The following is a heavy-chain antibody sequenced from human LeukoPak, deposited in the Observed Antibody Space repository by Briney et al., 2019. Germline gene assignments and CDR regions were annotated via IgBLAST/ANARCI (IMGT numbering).Heavy chain of an antibody. J-gene: IGHJ4*02. CDR2: ISNSGSSI. CDR1: GFTFSDSY. D-gene: IGHD6-19*01. Sequence: PGGSLRLSCAASGFTFSDSYMTWIRQAPGKGLVWVSYISNSGSSIYYADSVKGRFTISRDNSKNTLYLQMNSLRPEDTAVFYCAKSWGVEYSSGFFTGVHYWGQGTLVTVSS. CDR3: AKSWGVEYSSGFFTGVHY. V-gene: IGHV3-11*04.